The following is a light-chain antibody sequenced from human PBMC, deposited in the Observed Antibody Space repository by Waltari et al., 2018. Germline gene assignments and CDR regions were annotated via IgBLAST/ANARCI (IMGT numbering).Light chain of an antibody. V-gene: IGKV3-20*01. CDR2: EAS. J-gene: IGKJ1*01. Sequence: EIVLTQYPGTLSLSPGERATLSCRASQSISKYLVGYQQKPGQAPRLLIYEASIRATGIPDRFSGSGSGTDFSLIISRLEPEDFAVYYCQKYEAVPATFGQGTKVEIK. CDR1: QSISKY. CDR3: QKYEAVPAT.